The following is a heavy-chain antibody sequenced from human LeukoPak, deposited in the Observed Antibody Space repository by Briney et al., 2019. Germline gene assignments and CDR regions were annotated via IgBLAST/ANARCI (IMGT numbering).Heavy chain of an antibody. CDR3: ARDPNGDYIGAFDF. CDR2: IKGSGSFT. CDR1: GFTFSNYA. J-gene: IGHJ3*01. D-gene: IGHD4-17*01. Sequence: GGSLRLSCAGSGFTFSNYALNWFRQAPGRGLEWVSAIKGSGSFTKYADSVTGRFTISRDNSKNMLYLQMSSLTADDTAIYYCARDPNGDYIGAFDFGGQGTMVTVSS. V-gene: IGHV3-23*01.